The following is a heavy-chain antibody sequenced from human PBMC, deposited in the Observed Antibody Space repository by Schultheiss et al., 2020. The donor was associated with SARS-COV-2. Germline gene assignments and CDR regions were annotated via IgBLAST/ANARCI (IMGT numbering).Heavy chain of an antibody. Sequence: SETLSLTCTVSGGSISSYYWSWIRQPAGKGLEWIGRIYTSGSTNYNPSLKSRVTMSVDTSKNQFSLKLSSVTAADTAVYYCARGRNRSSWYGAFDIWGQGTMVTVSS. CDR2: IYTSGST. D-gene: IGHD6-13*01. CDR3: ARGRNRSSWYGAFDI. J-gene: IGHJ3*02. V-gene: IGHV4-4*07. CDR1: GGSISSYY.